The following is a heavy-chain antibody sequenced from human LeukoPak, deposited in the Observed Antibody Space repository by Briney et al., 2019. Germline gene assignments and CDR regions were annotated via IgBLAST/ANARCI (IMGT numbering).Heavy chain of an antibody. Sequence: SETLSLTCAVYGGSFSGYYWSWIRQPPGKGLEWIGEINHSGSTNYSPSLKSRVTISVDTSKNQFSLKLSSVTAADTAVYYCARGPRRRDGIDYWGQGTLVTVSS. CDR2: INHSGST. CDR1: GGSFSGYY. CDR3: ARGPRRRDGIDY. J-gene: IGHJ4*02. V-gene: IGHV4-34*01.